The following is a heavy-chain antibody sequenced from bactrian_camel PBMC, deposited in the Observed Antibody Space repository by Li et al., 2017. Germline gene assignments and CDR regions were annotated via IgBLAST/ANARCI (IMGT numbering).Heavy chain of an antibody. CDR1: GYTVNSNS. V-gene: IGHV3S53*01. CDR3: AADFFQYCISGSDWRYLWYAY. D-gene: IGHD2*01. CDR2: ISTDGIP. J-gene: IGHJ4*01. Sequence: VQLVESGGGSVESGGSLTLACVVSGYTVNSNSMGWFRQAPGKEREGVASISTDGIPTYADSVKGRFTISKDNAKTTLYLQMNSLKPKDTASYYCAADFFQYCISGSDWRYLWYAYWGLGTQVTVS.